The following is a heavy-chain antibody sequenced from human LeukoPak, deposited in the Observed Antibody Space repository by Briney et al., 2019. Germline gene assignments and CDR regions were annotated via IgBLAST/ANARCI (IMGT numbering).Heavy chain of an antibody. D-gene: IGHD6-19*01. CDR3: ARPGLLYDSGWESIGNWFDP. J-gene: IGHJ5*02. V-gene: IGHV3-30*04. CDR1: GFTFSSYV. CDR2: ISYDGSNE. Sequence: GGSLRLSCAASGFTFSSYVMHWVRQAPGKGLEWVAIISYDGSNEYYADSVKGRFTISRDNSKNTLYLQMNSLRAADTAVYYCARPGLLYDSGWESIGNWFDPWGQGTLVTVSS.